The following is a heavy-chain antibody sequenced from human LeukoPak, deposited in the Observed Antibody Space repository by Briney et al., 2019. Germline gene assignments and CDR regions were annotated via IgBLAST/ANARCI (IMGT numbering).Heavy chain of an antibody. D-gene: IGHD2-2*01. J-gene: IGHJ3*02. CDR1: GFTFSDHY. Sequence: PGGSLRLSCAASGFTFSDHYMDWVRQAPGKGLEWVGRTRNKPSSYTTEYAASVKGRFTISRDDSKNSLYLQMNSLKTEDTAVYYCARLGYCSSTSCRQAFDIWGQGTMVTVSS. CDR3: ARLGYCSSTSCRQAFDI. V-gene: IGHV3-72*01. CDR2: TRNKPSSYTT.